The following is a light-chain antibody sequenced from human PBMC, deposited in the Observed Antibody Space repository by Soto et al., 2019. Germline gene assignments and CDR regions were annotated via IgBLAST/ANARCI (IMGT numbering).Light chain of an antibody. J-gene: IGKJ2*01. V-gene: IGKV1-5*01. CDR3: QQYNSYPYT. CDR1: QSISTW. CDR2: DAS. Sequence: DIQMTQSPSTLSASVGDRVTITCRASQSISTWLAWYQQKPGKAPKFLIYDASSLESGVPSRFSGSGSGTEFTLSISSLQPDDFATYYCQQYNSYPYTFGQGTKLEIK.